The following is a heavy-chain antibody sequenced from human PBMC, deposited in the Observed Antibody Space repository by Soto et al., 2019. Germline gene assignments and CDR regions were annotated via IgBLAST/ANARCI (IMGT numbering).Heavy chain of an antibody. D-gene: IGHD6-19*01. Sequence: SGGSLRLSCAASGFTFSSYAMSWVRQAPGKGLEWVSAISGSGGSTYYADSVKGRFTISRDNSKNTLYLQMNSLRAEDTAVYYCAKDYSSGWYHGVDYWAREPWSPSPQ. CDR1: GFTFSSYA. J-gene: IGHJ4*02. CDR3: AKDYSSGWYHGVDY. V-gene: IGHV3-23*01. CDR2: ISGSGGST.